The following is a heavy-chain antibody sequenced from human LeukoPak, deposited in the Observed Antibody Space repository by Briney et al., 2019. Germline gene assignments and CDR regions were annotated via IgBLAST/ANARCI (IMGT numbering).Heavy chain of an antibody. Sequence: GGSLRLSCAASGFTLSSYGMHWVRQAPGKGLEWVAVISYDGSNKYYADSVKGRFTISRDNSKNTLFLQMNSLRAEDTAVYYCAKDSRRVSTVTAMVTKTRTFLDYWGQGTLVTVSS. CDR2: ISYDGSNK. CDR1: GFTLSSYG. V-gene: IGHV3-30*18. CDR3: AKDSRRVSTVTAMVTKTRTFLDY. D-gene: IGHD5-18*01. J-gene: IGHJ4*02.